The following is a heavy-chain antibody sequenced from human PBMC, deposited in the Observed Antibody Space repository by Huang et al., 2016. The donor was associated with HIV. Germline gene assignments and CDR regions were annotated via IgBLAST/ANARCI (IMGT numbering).Heavy chain of an antibody. V-gene: IGHV3-53*01. CDR3: ARGRYGTPNA. CDR1: GFTVNSNY. J-gene: IGHJ5*02. CDR2: LYHGGEA. D-gene: IGHD5-18*01. Sequence: EVPLVESGGGLVQPGGSLRLSCAASGFTVNSNYMTWVRQAPGKGLEWVSLLYHGGEAHYADSVKGRFTISGDISQNTVFLQMSSLRVEDTAVYYRARGRYGTPNAWGQGTLVTVSS.